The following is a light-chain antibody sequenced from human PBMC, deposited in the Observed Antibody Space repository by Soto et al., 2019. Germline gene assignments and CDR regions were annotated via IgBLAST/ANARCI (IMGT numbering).Light chain of an antibody. V-gene: IGKV3-20*01. CDR1: QSVSSSY. J-gene: IGKJ5*01. Sequence: EMVMTQSPAILSVSPGESATLSCGASQSVSSSYLAWYQQKPGQAPRLLIHGASSRATGIPDRISGSGSGTDFTLTISRLEPEDFAVYYCQQYGSSPITFGQGTRLEIK. CDR3: QQYGSSPIT. CDR2: GAS.